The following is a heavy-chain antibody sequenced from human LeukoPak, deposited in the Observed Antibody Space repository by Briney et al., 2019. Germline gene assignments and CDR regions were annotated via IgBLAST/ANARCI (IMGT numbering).Heavy chain of an antibody. CDR1: GYTFTNYY. CDR3: ARATWYGGNPSGAFDI. Sequence: ASVKVSCKASGYTFTNYYLHWVRQAPGQGLEWMGIINPSGGSTSYARKFQDRVTMTRDTSTSTVYMELNSLRSEDTAVYYCARATWYGGNPSGAFDIWGQGTMVTVSS. CDR2: INPSGGST. J-gene: IGHJ3*02. D-gene: IGHD4-23*01. V-gene: IGHV1-46*01.